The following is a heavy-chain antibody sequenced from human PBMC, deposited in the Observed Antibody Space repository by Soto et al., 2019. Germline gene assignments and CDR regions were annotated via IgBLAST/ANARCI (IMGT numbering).Heavy chain of an antibody. Sequence: QVQLQKSGPGLVKPSETLSLTCAVSGYSITSSSFWGWIRQPPGKGLEWIVIIYLGGTTYYDPSLKSRVTISVDTSRNEFSLKLSSVTAADTAVYYCARPRPNFGAVDSWGQGALVTVST. D-gene: IGHD3-10*01. V-gene: IGHV4-38-2*01. J-gene: IGHJ4*02. CDR1: GYSITSSSF. CDR2: IYLGGTT. CDR3: ARPRPNFGAVDS.